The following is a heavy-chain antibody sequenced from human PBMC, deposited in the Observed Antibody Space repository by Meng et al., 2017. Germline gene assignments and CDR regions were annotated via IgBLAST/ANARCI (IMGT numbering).Heavy chain of an antibody. D-gene: IGHD4-17*01. CDR3: ARDDYGDYFDY. Sequence: QGQMVQAGAEVKKPGASVKATCKASGYTFTGYYMHWGRQAPGQGLEWMGRINPNSGGTNYAQKFQGRVTMTRDTSISTAYMELSRLRSDDTAVYYCARDDYGDYFDYWGQGTLVTVSS. V-gene: IGHV1-2*06. J-gene: IGHJ4*02. CDR2: INPNSGGT. CDR1: GYTFTGYY.